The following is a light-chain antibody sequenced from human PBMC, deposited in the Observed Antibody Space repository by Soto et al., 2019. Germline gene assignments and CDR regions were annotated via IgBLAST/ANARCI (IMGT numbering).Light chain of an antibody. J-gene: IGLJ2*01. CDR2: DVS. Sequence: QSALTQPASVSGSPGQSITISCTGTSSDVGGYNYVSWYQQHPGKAPKLMIYDVSNRPSGVSTRFSGFKSGNTASLTISGLQAEDEGDYYCSSYTSISTLVFGGGTKLTVL. CDR1: SSDVGGYNY. V-gene: IGLV2-14*01. CDR3: SSYTSISTLV.